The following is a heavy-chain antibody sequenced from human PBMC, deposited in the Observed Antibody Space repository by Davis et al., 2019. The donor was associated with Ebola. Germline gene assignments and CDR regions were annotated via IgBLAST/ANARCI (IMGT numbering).Heavy chain of an antibody. CDR1: GFTFSSYS. D-gene: IGHD2-21*02. Sequence: PGGSLRLSCAASGFTFSSYSMNWVRQAPGKGLEWVSSISSSCSYIYYADSVKGRFTISRDNAKNSLYLQMNSLRAEDTAVYYCARDSNQPLLFVAAPSSFNDYWGQGTLVTVSS. CDR3: ARDSNQPLLFVAAPSSFNDY. V-gene: IGHV3-21*01. J-gene: IGHJ4*02. CDR2: ISSSCSYI.